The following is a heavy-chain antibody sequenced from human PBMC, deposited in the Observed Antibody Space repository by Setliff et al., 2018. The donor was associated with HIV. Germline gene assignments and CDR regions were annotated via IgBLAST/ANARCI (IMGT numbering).Heavy chain of an antibody. V-gene: IGHV5-51*01. CDR2: IYPGDSDT. CDR3: ATHTLNNAFDI. J-gene: IGHJ3*02. CDR1: GYSFTKFW. Sequence: GESLKISCQASGYSFTKFWIGWVRQMHGKGLEWMGLIYPGDSDTRYSPSFQGQVTISADKSTNTLFLQLSSLKAADTAMYFCATHTLNNAFDIWGLGTMVTVSS.